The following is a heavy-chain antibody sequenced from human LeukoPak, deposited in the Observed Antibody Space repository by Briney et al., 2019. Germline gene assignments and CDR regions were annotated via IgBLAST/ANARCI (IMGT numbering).Heavy chain of an antibody. V-gene: IGHV1-69*13. D-gene: IGHD5-18*01. CDR3: ARDVPIRGYGYAHPTYYFVY. CDR1: GGTFSSYA. Sequence: GASVKVFCKASGGTFSSYAISLVRQAPGQGLEWMGGIIPIFGTANYAQKFQGRVTITADESTSTAYMELSSLRSEDTAVYYCARDVPIRGYGYAHPTYYFVYWGQGTLVTVSS. CDR2: IIPIFGTA. J-gene: IGHJ4*02.